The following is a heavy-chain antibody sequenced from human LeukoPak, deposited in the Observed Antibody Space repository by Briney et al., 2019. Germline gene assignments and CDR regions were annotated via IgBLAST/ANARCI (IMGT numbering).Heavy chain of an antibody. CDR3: AKDHVFSPKNTFDY. CDR1: GFTSSSYG. CDR2: IRYDGSNK. J-gene: IGHJ4*02. V-gene: IGHV3-30*02. Sequence: GGSLRLSCAASGFTSSSYGMHWVRQAPGKGLEWVAFIRYDGSNKYYADSVKGRFTISRDNSKNTLYLQMNSLRAEDTAVYYCAKDHVFSPKNTFDYWGQGTLVTVSS. D-gene: IGHD2/OR15-2a*01.